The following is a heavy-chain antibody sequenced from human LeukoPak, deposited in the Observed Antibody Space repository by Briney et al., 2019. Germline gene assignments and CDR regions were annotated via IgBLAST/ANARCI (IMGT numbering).Heavy chain of an antibody. V-gene: IGHV1-2*02. Sequence: GASVKVSCKASGYTFTGYDMHWVRQAPGQGLEWMGWINPNSGGTNYAQKFQGRVTMTRDTSTSTVYMELSSLRSEDTAVYYCARVGGMATNDYWGQGTLVTVSS. CDR3: ARVGGMATNDY. J-gene: IGHJ4*02. CDR2: INPNSGGT. CDR1: GYTFTGYD. D-gene: IGHD5-24*01.